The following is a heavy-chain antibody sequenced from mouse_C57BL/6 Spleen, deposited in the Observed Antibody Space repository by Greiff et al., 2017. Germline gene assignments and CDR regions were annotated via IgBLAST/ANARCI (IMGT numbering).Heavy chain of an antibody. D-gene: IGHD1-1*01. CDR1: GYTFTSYW. J-gene: IGHJ2*01. CDR3: ARNYGSSPYYFDY. V-gene: IGHV1-55*01. CDR2: IYPGSGST. Sequence: VQLQQPGAELVKPGASVKMSCKASGYTFTSYWITWVKQRPGQGLEWIGDIYPGSGSTNYNEKFKSKATLTVDTASSTAYMQLSSLTSEDSAVYYGARNYGSSPYYFDYWGQGTTLTVSS.